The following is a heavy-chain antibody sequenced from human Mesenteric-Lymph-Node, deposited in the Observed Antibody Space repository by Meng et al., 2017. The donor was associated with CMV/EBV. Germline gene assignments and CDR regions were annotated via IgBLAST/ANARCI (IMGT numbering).Heavy chain of an antibody. CDR2: IYYSGST. CDR1: GGSITSSSYY. D-gene: IGHD6-13*01. CDR3: ATARRYISSWRDY. Sequence: ESLKISCPVSGGSITSSSYYWGWIRQPPGKGLEWIGSIYYSGSTYYNPSLKSRVTISVDTSKNQFSLKLSSVTAADTAVYYCATARRYISSWRDYWGQGTLVTISS. V-gene: IGHV4-39*07. J-gene: IGHJ4*02.